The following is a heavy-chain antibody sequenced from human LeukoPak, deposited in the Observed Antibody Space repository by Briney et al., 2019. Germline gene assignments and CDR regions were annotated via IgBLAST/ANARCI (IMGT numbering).Heavy chain of an antibody. CDR1: GFTFSSYW. CDR3: ARERAAMITYSDY. D-gene: IGHD3-22*01. V-gene: IGHV3-74*01. Sequence: GGSLRLSCAASGFTFSSYWMHWVRQAPGKGLVWVSRINSDGCSTSYADSVQGRFALSRDNAKNTLYLQMNSLRAEDTAVYYCARERAAMITYSDYWGQGTLVTVSS. CDR2: INSDGCST. J-gene: IGHJ4*02.